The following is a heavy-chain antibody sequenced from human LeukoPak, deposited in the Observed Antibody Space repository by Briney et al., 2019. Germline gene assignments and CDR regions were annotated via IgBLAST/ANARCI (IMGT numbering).Heavy chain of an antibody. V-gene: IGHV3-48*02. CDR3: ARVGTTGVNNWFDP. D-gene: IGHD7-27*01. J-gene: IGHJ5*02. CDR1: GFAFSSYS. CDR2: ISRDSNII. Sequence: GGSLGLSCAASGFAFSSYSMNWLRQAPGKGLEWVSFISRDSNIIHYADSVKGRFTISRDNAKNSLFLQVNSLRDEDTAVYYCARVGTTGVNNWFDPWGQGTLVTVSS.